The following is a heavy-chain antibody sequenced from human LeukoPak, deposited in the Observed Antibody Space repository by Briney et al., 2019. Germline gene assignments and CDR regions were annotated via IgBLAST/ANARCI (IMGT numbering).Heavy chain of an antibody. Sequence: GGSLRLSCAASGFTFSDYWMNWVRQAPGKGLEWVAVIWYDGSNKYYADSVKGRFTISRDNSKNTLYLQMNSLRAEDTAVYYCARGGSQAVAAYFDYWGQGTLVTVSS. V-gene: IGHV3-33*08. CDR1: GFTFSDYW. CDR2: IWYDGSNK. J-gene: IGHJ4*02. D-gene: IGHD2-15*01. CDR3: ARGGSQAVAAYFDY.